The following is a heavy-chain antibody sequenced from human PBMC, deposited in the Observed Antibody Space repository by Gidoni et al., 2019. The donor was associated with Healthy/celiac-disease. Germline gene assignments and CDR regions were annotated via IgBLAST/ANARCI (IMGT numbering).Heavy chain of an antibody. CDR1: GFTVSRNY. CDR3: ASPGYSYGNFELYYYYGMDV. Sequence: EVQLVESGGGLIQPGGSLRLSCAASGFTVSRNYMSWVRQAPGKGLEWVSVIYSGGSTYYADSVKGRFTISRDNSKNTLYLQMNSLRAEDTAVYYCASPGYSYGNFELYYYYGMDVWGQGTTVTVSS. CDR2: IYSGGST. V-gene: IGHV3-53*01. J-gene: IGHJ6*02. D-gene: IGHD5-18*01.